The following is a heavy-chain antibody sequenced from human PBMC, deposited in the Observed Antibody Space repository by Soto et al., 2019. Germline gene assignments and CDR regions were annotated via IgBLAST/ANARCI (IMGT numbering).Heavy chain of an antibody. J-gene: IGHJ4*02. CDR1: GFTFSSYS. CDR2: ISSSSSYI. CDR3: ARELSTRRSSSWYGY. D-gene: IGHD6-13*01. Sequence: GGSLRLSCAASGFTFSSYSMNWVRQAPGKGLEWVSSISSSSSYIYYADSVKGRFTISRDNAKNSLYLQMNSLRAEDTAVYYCARELSTRRSSSWYGYWGQGTLVTVSS. V-gene: IGHV3-21*01.